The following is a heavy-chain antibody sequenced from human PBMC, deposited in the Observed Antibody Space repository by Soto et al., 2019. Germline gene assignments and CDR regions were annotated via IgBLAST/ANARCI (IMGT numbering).Heavy chain of an antibody. V-gene: IGHV4-4*07. CDR3: VRDGTKTLRDWFDP. D-gene: IGHD1-1*01. Sequence: PSETLSLTCTVSGASISGFYWSWIRKSAGKGLEWIGRIYATGTTDYNPSLKSRVMMSVDTSKKQFSLKLRSVTAADKAVYYCVRDGTKTLRDWFDPCGQGTSVTVSS. J-gene: IGHJ5*02. CDR1: GASISGFY. CDR2: IYATGTT.